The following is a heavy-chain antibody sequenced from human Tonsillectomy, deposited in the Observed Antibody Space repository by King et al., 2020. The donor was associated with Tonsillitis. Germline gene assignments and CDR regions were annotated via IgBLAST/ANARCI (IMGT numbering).Heavy chain of an antibody. CDR1: GYTFSSYG. CDR3: ARVPSYYDFWSGYYMDV. D-gene: IGHD3-3*01. Sequence: QLVQSGAEVKKPGASVQVSCKASGYTFSSYGISWVRQAPGQGLEWMGWISGYNGNTKYAQKFQGRVTMTTDTSTTTSTVYMELRSLRSDDTAVYYCARVPSYYDFWSGYYMDVWGKGTTVTVSS. V-gene: IGHV1-18*01. J-gene: IGHJ6*04. CDR2: ISGYNGNT.